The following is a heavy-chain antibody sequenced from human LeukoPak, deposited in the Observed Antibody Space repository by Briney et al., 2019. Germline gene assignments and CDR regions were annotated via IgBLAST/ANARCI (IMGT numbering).Heavy chain of an antibody. CDR1: GESFSGFY. CDR2: INHSGST. V-gene: IGHV4-34*01. D-gene: IGHD2-15*01. J-gene: IGHJ4*02. CDR3: ARAEDLGYCSGGSCYYY. Sequence: PSETLSLTCAVYGESFSGFYWTWIRQPPGKGLEWIGEINHSGSTNYNPSLKSRVTISVDTSKNQFSLKLSSVTAADTAVYYCARAEDLGYCSGGSCYYYWGQGTLVTVSS.